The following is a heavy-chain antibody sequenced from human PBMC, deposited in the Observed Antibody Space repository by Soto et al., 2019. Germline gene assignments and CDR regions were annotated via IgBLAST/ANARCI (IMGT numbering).Heavy chain of an antibody. J-gene: IGHJ4*02. D-gene: IGHD3-10*01. CDR3: ARPYGSGSYPVWWYY. Sequence: QLQLQESGPGLVKPSETLSLTCTVSGGSIISSTYFWGWIRQPPGKGLGWIGSIYYSGTTYYNPSLKSRVTISVDTSKNQFSLKLSSVTAADTAVYYCARPYGSGSYPVWWYYWGQGTLVTVSS. V-gene: IGHV4-39*01. CDR2: IYYSGTT. CDR1: GGSIISSTYF.